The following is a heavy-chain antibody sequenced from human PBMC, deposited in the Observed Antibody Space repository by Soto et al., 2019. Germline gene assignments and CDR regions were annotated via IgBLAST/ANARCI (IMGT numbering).Heavy chain of an antibody. D-gene: IGHD3-9*01. CDR1: GFTFSSYA. CDR3: ATDILTGYKAVGYYFDY. J-gene: IGHJ4*02. Sequence: GGSLRLSCAASGFTFSSYAMSWVRQAPGKGLEWVSAISGSGGSTYYADSVKGRFTISRDNSKNTLYLQMNSLRAEGTAVYYCATDILTGYKAVGYYFDYWGQGTLVTVSS. V-gene: IGHV3-23*01. CDR2: ISGSGGST.